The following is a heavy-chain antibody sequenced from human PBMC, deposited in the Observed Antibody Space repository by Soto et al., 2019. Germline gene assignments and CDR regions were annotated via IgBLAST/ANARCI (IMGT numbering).Heavy chain of an antibody. J-gene: IGHJ5*02. CDR2: ISAYNGNT. D-gene: IGHD3-10*01. V-gene: IGHV1-18*01. Sequence: QVQLVQSGAEVKKPGASVKVSCKASGYTFTSYGISWVRQAPGQGLEWMGWISAYNGNTNYAQKLQGRVTMTTDTATSTAYMELRSRRSDDTAVYYCARVKGSVSYYAPSYWFDPWGQGTLVTVSS. CDR1: GYTFTSYG. CDR3: ARVKGSVSYYAPSYWFDP.